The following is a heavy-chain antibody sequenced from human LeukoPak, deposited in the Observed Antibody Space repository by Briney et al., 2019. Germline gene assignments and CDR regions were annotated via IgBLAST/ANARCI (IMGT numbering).Heavy chain of an antibody. CDR3: ARSYDSRGYFYYGMDV. D-gene: IGHD3-22*01. Sequence: SETLSLTCTVSGGSISSSSYYWGWIRQPPGKGLEWIGSIYYSGSTYYNPSLKSRVTITLDTSKNQLSLKLNSVTAADTAVYYCARSYDSRGYFYYGMDVWGRGTTVTVSS. CDR2: IYYSGST. CDR1: GGSISSSSYY. J-gene: IGHJ6*02. V-gene: IGHV4-39*07.